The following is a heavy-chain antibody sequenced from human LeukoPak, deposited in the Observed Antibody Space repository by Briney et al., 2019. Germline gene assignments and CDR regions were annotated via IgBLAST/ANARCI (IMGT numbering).Heavy chain of an antibody. CDR1: GFTFSSYA. CDR2: ISGSGGST. CDR3: AKKVYYDCSGYIDY. Sequence: AGGSLRLSCAASGFTFSSYAMSWVRQAPGKGLEWVSAISGSGGSTYYADSVKGRFTISRDNSKNTLYLQMNSLRAEDTAVYYCAKKVYYDCSGYIDYWGQGTLVTVSS. D-gene: IGHD3-22*01. J-gene: IGHJ4*02. V-gene: IGHV3-23*01.